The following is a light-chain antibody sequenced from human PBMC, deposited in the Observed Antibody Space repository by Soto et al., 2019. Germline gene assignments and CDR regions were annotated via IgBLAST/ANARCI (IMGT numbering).Light chain of an antibody. J-gene: IGLJ1*01. CDR3: CSYAGTYTFFV. V-gene: IGLV2-11*01. CDR1: SSDVGGYNY. CDR2: DVT. Sequence: QSVLTQPRSVSGSPGQSVTISCSGSSSDVGGYNYVSWYQQRPGKAPKLLIYDVTIRTSGVSDRFSGSKSGNTASLTISDLQAEDDGDYYCCSYAGTYTFFVFGTGTKLTVL.